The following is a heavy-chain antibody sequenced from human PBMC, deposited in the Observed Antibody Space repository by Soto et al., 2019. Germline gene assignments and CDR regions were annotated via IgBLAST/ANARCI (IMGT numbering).Heavy chain of an antibody. CDR2: ISGSGGST. CDR1: GFTFSSYA. J-gene: IGHJ4*02. V-gene: IGHV3-23*01. Sequence: GGSLRLSCAASGFTFSSYAMSWVRQAPGKGLEWVSAISGSGGSTYYADSVKGRFTISRDNSKNTLYLQMDSLRAEDTALYYCTRVISGSSGLFDYWGQGTLVTVSS. D-gene: IGHD1-26*01. CDR3: TRVISGSSGLFDY.